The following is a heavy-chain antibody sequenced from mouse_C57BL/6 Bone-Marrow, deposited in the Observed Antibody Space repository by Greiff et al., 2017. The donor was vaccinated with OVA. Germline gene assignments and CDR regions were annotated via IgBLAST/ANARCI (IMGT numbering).Heavy chain of an antibody. V-gene: IGHV2-6*01. CDR3: GRSPTVVATDY. J-gene: IGHJ2*01. CDR1: GFSLTSYG. Sequence: VQLVESGPGLVAPSQSLSITCTVSGFSLTSYGVHWVRQSPGKGLEWLGVIRGVGSTNYNSAIKSRLSISKDNSKSQVFLIMNSLQTDDTAMYYCGRSPTVVATDYWGQGTTLTVSS. CDR2: IRGVGST. D-gene: IGHD1-1*01.